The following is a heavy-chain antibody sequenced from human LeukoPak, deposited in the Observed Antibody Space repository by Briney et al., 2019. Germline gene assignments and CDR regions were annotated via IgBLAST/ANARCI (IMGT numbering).Heavy chain of an antibody. Sequence: GGSLRLSCAASGFTFSSYAMSWVRQAPGKGLVWVSRIDRDGSRINYADSVKGRFTISRDNGKNTLFLQMNSLRAEDAAVYYCVRGNDYGGPHYWGQGTLVTVSS. CDR3: VRGNDYGGPHY. V-gene: IGHV3-74*01. CDR2: IDRDGSRI. J-gene: IGHJ4*02. CDR1: GFTFSSYA. D-gene: IGHD4-23*01.